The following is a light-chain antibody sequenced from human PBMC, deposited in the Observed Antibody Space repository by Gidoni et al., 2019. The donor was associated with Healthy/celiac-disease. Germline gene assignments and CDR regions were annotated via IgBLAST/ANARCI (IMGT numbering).Light chain of an antibody. J-gene: IGLJ2*01. V-gene: IGLV1-40*01. CDR1: SSNIGAGYD. CDR2: GNS. CDR3: QSYDSSLSGSGV. Sequence: QSVLTQPHSVSGAPGQRVTISCTGSSSNIGAGYDVHWYQQLPGTAPKLLIYGNSNRPSGVPDRFSGSKSGTSASLAITGLQAEEEADYYCQSYDSSLSGSGVFGGGTKLTVL.